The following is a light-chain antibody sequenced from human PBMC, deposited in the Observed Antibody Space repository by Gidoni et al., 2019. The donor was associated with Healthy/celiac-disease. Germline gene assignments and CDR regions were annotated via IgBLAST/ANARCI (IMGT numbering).Light chain of an antibody. J-gene: IGKJ4*01. CDR2: GAS. CDR1: QSISSSY. CDR3: HQYDSSPLA. V-gene: IGKV3-20*01. Sequence: DIVLTQSPGTLSLSPGERATLSCRASQSISSSYLAWYQQKPGQAPRLLISGASSRATGIPDRFSGSGSGTDFALTITRLEPEDFAVYFCHQYDSSPLAFGGGTKVEIK.